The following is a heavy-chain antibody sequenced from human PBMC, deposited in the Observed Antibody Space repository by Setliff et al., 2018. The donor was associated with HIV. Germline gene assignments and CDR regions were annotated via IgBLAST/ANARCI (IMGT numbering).Heavy chain of an antibody. J-gene: IGHJ4*02. D-gene: IGHD1-26*01. CDR1: SGSISSYY. Sequence: SETLSLTCTVSSGSISSYYWSWIRQPPGKGLEWIGYIYYTGSTNYNPSLKSRVIISVETSKNHFSLILNSVTAADTAVYYCARGGGLVGATSSHFDYWGQGSLLTVSS. V-gene: IGHV4-59*01. CDR3: ARGGGLVGATSSHFDY. CDR2: IYYTGST.